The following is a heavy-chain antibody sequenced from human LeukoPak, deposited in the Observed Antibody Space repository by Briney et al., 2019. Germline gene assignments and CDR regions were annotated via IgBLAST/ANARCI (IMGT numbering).Heavy chain of an antibody. CDR1: GFTFSSYW. Sequence: PGGSLRLSCAASGFTFSSYWMHWVRQVPGKGLVWVSRINVDGIITSYAESVKGRFTISRDNAKNTVFLQMNSLRAEDTAVYYCAGDRWNYYFVDVWGKGTTVTVSS. V-gene: IGHV3-74*01. CDR3: AGDRWNYYFVDV. D-gene: IGHD4-23*01. J-gene: IGHJ6*03. CDR2: INVDGIIT.